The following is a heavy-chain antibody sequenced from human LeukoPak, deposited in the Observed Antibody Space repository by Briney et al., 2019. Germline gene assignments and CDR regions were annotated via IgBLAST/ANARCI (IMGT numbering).Heavy chain of an antibody. J-gene: IGHJ3*02. V-gene: IGHV3-33*08. CDR1: GFTFSSYA. Sequence: GGSLRLSCAASGFTFSSYAMSWVRQAPGKGLEWLAAVWSDGRNKFYEESVKGRINISRDNSKSTLYLQMNSLRAEDTAVYYCARDADYSESSGLAALDIWGQGTMVTVSS. CDR3: ARDADYSESSGLAALDI. CDR2: VWSDGRNK. D-gene: IGHD3-22*01.